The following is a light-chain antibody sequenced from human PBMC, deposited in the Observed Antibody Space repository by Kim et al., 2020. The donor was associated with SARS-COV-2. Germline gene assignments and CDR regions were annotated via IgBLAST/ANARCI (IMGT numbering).Light chain of an antibody. Sequence: EIVMTQSPATLSVSPGERGTLSCGASQSVSTALAWYQQKPGQVPRLLIYGASTRATGIPARFSGSGSGTEFTLTISSLQSEDVGVYYCQQYYNWPRTFGQGTKLEIK. J-gene: IGKJ2*01. CDR1: QSVSTA. CDR3: QQYYNWPRT. CDR2: GAS. V-gene: IGKV3-15*01.